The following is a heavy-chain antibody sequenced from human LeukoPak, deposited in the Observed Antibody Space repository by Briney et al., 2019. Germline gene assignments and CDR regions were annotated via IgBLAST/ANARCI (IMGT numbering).Heavy chain of an antibody. Sequence: ASVKVSCKASGYTFTGYYMHWVRQAPGQGLDWMGWINPNSGGTNFAQKFQGRVTMTRDASISTAYMELSRLRSDDTAVYYCARGGYSGYDNYYWGQGTLVTVSS. CDR3: ARGGYSGYDNYY. CDR2: INPNSGGT. D-gene: IGHD5-12*01. CDR1: GYTFTGYY. J-gene: IGHJ4*02. V-gene: IGHV1-2*02.